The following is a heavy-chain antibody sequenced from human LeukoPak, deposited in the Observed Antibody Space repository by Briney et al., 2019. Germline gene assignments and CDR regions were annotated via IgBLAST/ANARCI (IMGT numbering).Heavy chain of an antibody. V-gene: IGHV1-2*06. J-gene: IGHJ3*02. CDR3: ARRRSRAFDI. D-gene: IGHD5-24*01. CDR2: INPNSGDT. CDR1: GYTFTDYY. Sequence: GASVQVSCKASGYTFTDYYIHWVRQAPGQGLEWMGRINPNSGDTNYAQNFQGRVTMTRDTSISTAYMELSRLRSDDTAVYYCARRRSRAFDIWGQGTMVTVSS.